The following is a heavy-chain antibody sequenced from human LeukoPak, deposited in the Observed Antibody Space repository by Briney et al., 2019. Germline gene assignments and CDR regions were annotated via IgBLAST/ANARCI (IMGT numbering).Heavy chain of an antibody. CDR1: GFTFSTYS. J-gene: IGHJ4*02. Sequence: SGGSLRLSCAASGFTFSTYSMNWVRQAPGKGLEWVSYINSGSTTIHYADSVKGRFTISRDNAKNALYLQMNSLRAEDTAVYFCAREPYGSGSYNFDYWGQGTLVTVSS. CDR2: INSGSTTI. V-gene: IGHV3-48*04. CDR3: AREPYGSGSYNFDY. D-gene: IGHD3-10*01.